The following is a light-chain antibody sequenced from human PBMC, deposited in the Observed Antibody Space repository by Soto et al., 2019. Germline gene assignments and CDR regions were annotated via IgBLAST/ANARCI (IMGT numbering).Light chain of an antibody. CDR2: GAS. V-gene: IGKV3-15*01. Sequence: EIVMTQSPATLSVSPGEGATLSCRASQSISSNLAWYQQKPGQAPKLLIYGASTRATGFPARFSGSGSGTVFSLSISCLQSEDLAVYFCQQYNEWPLTFGGGTKVEIK. CDR3: QQYNEWPLT. J-gene: IGKJ4*01. CDR1: QSISSN.